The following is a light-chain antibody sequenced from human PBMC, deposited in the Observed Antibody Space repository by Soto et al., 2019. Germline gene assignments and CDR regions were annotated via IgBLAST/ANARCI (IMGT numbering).Light chain of an antibody. Sequence: DIQMTQSPSTLSASVGDRVTITCRASQSISSWLAWYQQKPGKAPKLLIYAASRLQSGVPSRFSGSGSGTHFILTINGLQPEDFAVYYCQQCGNWPPITFGQGTRLEIK. CDR1: QSISSW. V-gene: IGKV1-5*01. CDR3: QQCGNWPPIT. J-gene: IGKJ5*01. CDR2: AAS.